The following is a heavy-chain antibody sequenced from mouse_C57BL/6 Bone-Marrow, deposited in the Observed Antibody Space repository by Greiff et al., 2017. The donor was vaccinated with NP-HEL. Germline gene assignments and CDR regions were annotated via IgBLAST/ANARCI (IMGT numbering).Heavy chain of an antibody. V-gene: IGHV1-81*01. CDR2: NYPRSGNT. J-gene: IGHJ3*01. CDR1: GYTFTSFG. CDR3: ARGSWFAF. Sequence: QVQLQQSGAELARPGASVKLSCKASGYTFTSFGISWVKQRTGQGLEWIGANYPRSGNTYYNEKFKGKATLTADKSSSTAYMELRSLTSEDSAVYFCARGSWFAFWGQGTRVTVSA.